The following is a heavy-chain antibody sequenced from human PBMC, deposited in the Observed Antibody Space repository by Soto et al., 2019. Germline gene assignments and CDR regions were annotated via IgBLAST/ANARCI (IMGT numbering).Heavy chain of an antibody. CDR1: GGSISSYY. V-gene: IGHV4-59*01. CDR2: IYYSGST. J-gene: IGHJ4*02. CDR3: ARTTNGDYAY. Sequence: LSLTCTVSGGSISSYYWSWIRQPPGKGLEWIGYIYYSGSTNYNPSLKSRVTISVDTSKNQFSLKLCSVTAADTAVYYCARTTNGDYAYWGQGTLVTVSS. D-gene: IGHD4-17*01.